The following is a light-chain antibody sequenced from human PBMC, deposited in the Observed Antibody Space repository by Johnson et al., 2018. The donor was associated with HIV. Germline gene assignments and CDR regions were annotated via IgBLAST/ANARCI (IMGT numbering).Light chain of an antibody. CDR2: KNN. J-gene: IGLJ1*01. V-gene: IGLV1-51*02. CDR3: GTWDTSLTTGGV. Sequence: QSVLTQPPSVSAAPGQKVTISCSGSSSNIGNNYVSWYQQLPGTAPKLLIYKNNNRPSGIPDRFSGSKSGTSATLGITGLQTGDEADYYFGTWDTSLTTGGVFGTGTKVTGL. CDR1: SSNIGNNY.